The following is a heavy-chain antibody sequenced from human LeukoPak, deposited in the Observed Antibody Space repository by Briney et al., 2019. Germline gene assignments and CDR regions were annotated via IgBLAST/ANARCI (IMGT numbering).Heavy chain of an antibody. CDR2: IYYSGST. J-gene: IGHJ6*02. V-gene: IGHV4-59*08. CDR1: GGSISSYY. Sequence: SETLSLTCTVSGGSISSYYWSWIRQPPGKGLEWIGYIYYSGSTNYNPSLKSRVTISVDTSKNRFSLKLSSVTAADTAVYYCARHSPKNIGYSSSARYYYYGMDVWGQGTTVTVSS. D-gene: IGHD6-13*01. CDR3: ARHSPKNIGYSSSARYYYYGMDV.